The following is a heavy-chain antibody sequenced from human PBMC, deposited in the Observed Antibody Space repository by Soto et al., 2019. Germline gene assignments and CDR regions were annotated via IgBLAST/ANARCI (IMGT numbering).Heavy chain of an antibody. CDR2: IYYSGST. Sequence: SETLSLTCTVSGGSISSGDYYWSWIRQPPGKGLEWIGYIYYSGSTYYNPSLKSRVTISVDTSKNQFSLKLSSVTAADTAVYYCARGILGVYATSYYYYYGMDVWGQGTTVTVSS. V-gene: IGHV4-30-4*01. D-gene: IGHD2-8*01. J-gene: IGHJ6*02. CDR3: ARGILGVYATSYYYYYGMDV. CDR1: GGSISSGDYY.